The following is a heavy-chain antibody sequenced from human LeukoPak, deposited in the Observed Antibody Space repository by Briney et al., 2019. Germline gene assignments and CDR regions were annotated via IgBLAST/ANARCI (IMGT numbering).Heavy chain of an antibody. CDR1: GGSISSGSYY. D-gene: IGHD3-22*01. CDR3: ARAIYYYDSSGYWVYFDY. V-gene: IGHV4-61*02. J-gene: IGHJ4*02. Sequence: PSETLSLTCTVSGGSISSGSYYWSWIRQPAGKGLEWIGRIYTSGSTNYHPSLKSRVTISVDTSKNQFSLKLSSVTAADTAVYYCARAIYYYDSSGYWVYFDYWGQGTLVTVSS. CDR2: IYTSGST.